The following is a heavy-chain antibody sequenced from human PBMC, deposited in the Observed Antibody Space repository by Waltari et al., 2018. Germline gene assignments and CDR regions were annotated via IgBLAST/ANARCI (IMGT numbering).Heavy chain of an antibody. CDR1: GFTFSSHW. V-gene: IGHV3-74*01. J-gene: IGHJ4*02. Sequence: EVQLVESGGGLVQPGGSLRLSCAASGFTFSSHWMYWVRQTPGKGLVGVEGSNSDGSSTSYADSVKGRVTIARDNAKNTLYLQMNSLRAEDTAVYYCVRDSSGTYWGQGTQVTVSS. CDR3: VRDSSGTY. CDR2: SNSDGSST. D-gene: IGHD3-22*01.